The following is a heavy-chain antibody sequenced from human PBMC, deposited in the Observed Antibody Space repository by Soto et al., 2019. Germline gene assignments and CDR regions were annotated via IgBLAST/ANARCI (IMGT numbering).Heavy chain of an antibody. CDR1: GYTFTSYA. CDR3: ARDRQYYDFWSGYFDY. Sequence: QVPLVQSGAEVKKPGASVKVSCKASGYTFTSYAMHWVRQAPGQRLEWMGWINAGNGNTKYSQKFQGRVTITRDTSASTAHMELSRLRSEDTAVYYCARDRQYYDFWSGYFDYWGQGTLVTVSP. CDR2: INAGNGNT. D-gene: IGHD3-3*01. J-gene: IGHJ4*02. V-gene: IGHV1-3*01.